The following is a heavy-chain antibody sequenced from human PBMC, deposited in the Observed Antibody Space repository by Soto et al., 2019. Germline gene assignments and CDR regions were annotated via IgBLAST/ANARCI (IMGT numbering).Heavy chain of an antibody. V-gene: IGHV4-31*03. CDR3: ARYPVVVVPAANYGLDV. CDR1: GVSVSSDIYY. Sequence: QVQLQESGPGLVKPSQTLSLTCSVSGVSVSSDIYYWSWIRHHPGKGLEWIGYIYYSGNTYYNPSLGGRVTISLDTSKNQFSLRLRSVTPADTAVYYCARYPVVVVPAANYGLDVWGQGTTGTVSS. D-gene: IGHD2-2*01. J-gene: IGHJ6*02. CDR2: IYYSGNT.